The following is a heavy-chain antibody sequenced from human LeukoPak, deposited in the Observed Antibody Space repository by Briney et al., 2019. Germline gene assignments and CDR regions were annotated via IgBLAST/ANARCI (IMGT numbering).Heavy chain of an antibody. Sequence: GESLKISCKGSGYSFTNYWISWVRQMPGKGLEWMGRIDPSDSYTNYSPSYEGHVTFSADKYINTAYLQWSSLKASDTAMYYCARHRGTGYSSTWPVIDYWGQGTLVTVSS. CDR2: IDPSDSYT. D-gene: IGHD6-13*01. CDR1: GYSFTNYW. V-gene: IGHV5-10-1*01. CDR3: ARHRGTGYSSTWPVIDY. J-gene: IGHJ4*02.